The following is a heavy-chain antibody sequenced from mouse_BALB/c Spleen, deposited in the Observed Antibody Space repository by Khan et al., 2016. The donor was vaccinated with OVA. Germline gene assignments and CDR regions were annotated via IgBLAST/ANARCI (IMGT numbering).Heavy chain of an antibody. CDR2: ISYSGRT. CDR1: GYSITSDYA. Sequence: EVQLQESGPGLVKPSQSLSLTCTVTGYSITSDYAWNWIRQFPGNKLEWMGYISYSGRTRYNPSLQSRISITRDTSRNHCLLQLNSVTTEDTATYYCARSVTITTVVATDFDYWGQGTTLTVSS. CDR3: ARSVTITTVVATDFDY. J-gene: IGHJ2*01. D-gene: IGHD1-1*01. V-gene: IGHV3-2*02.